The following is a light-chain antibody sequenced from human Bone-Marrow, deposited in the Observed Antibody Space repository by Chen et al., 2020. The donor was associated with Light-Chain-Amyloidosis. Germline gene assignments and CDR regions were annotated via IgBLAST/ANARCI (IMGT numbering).Light chain of an antibody. CDR2: EDD. Sequence: FMLTQPHSVSESPGKTVIISCTRTSVSIATNYVQWYQQRPGSAPTTVIYEDDQRPSGVPDRFSGSIDRSSNSASLTISGLEAEDEADYYCQAYQGSSQGVFGGGTKLTVL. CDR3: QAYQGSSQGV. V-gene: IGLV6-57*03. J-gene: IGLJ3*02. CDR1: SVSIATNY.